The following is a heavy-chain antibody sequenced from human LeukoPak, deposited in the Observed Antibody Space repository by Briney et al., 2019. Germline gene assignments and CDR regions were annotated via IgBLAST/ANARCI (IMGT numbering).Heavy chain of an antibody. J-gene: IGHJ4*02. CDR3: ATQAAGGPLDY. V-gene: IGHV4-39*01. Sequence: SETLSLTCTVSGASISSSTYDWGWIRQPPGKGLEWIGTVYYSGGTSYYPSLKSRVTISVDTSKNQFSLKLTSVTAADTAVYYCATQAAGGPLDYWGQGTLVTVSS. CDR1: GASISSSTYD. CDR2: VYYSGGT. D-gene: IGHD2-15*01.